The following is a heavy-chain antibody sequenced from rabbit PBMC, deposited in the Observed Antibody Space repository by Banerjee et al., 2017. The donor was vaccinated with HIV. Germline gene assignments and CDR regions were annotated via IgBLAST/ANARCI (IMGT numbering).Heavy chain of an antibody. D-gene: IGHD4-1*01. CDR1: GFSFSNGYV. CDR3: AREGGIVVAGAFNL. J-gene: IGHJ4*01. CDR2: INTISGGA. V-gene: IGHV1S45*01. Sequence: QEQLVESGGGLVQPGGSLTLSCKASGFSFSNGYVMCWVRQAPGKGLEWIACINTISGGAVYATWAKGRFTISGASWTTVSLQMTSLTAADTAIYFCAREGGIVVAGAFNLWGPGTLVT.